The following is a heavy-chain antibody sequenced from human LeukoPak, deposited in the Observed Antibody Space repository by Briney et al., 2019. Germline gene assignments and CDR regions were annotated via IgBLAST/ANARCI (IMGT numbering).Heavy chain of an antibody. V-gene: IGHV4-59*08. CDR3: ARRGVGATTWDAFDI. D-gene: IGHD1-26*01. J-gene: IGHJ3*02. Sequence: SETLSLTCTVSGGSISSYYWSWIRQPPGKGLEWIGYINYSGSTNYSPSLGSRVTISLDTSKNQFSLQLSSVTAADTAVYYCARRGVGATTWDAFDIWGQGTLVTVSS. CDR1: GGSISSYY. CDR2: INYSGST.